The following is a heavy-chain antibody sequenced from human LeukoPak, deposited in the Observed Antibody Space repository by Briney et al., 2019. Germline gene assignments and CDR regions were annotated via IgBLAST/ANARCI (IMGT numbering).Heavy chain of an antibody. CDR3: ARDPNGLYYFDY. V-gene: IGHV1-69*05. CDR2: IIPIFGTA. J-gene: IGHJ4*02. Sequence: ASVKVSCKASGGTFSSYAISWVRQAPGQGLEWMGRIIPIFGTANYAQKFQGRVTITTDESTSTAYMEPSSLRSEDTAVYYCARDPNGLYYFDYWGQGTLVTVSS. CDR1: GGTFSSYA.